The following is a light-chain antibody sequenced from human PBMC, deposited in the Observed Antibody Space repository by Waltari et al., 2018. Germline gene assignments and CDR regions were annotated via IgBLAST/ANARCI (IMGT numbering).Light chain of an antibody. V-gene: IGLV2-14*01. CDR1: SSDVGFYNY. Sequence: QSALTQPASVSGSPGQSITISCTGTSSDVGFYNYVSWYQQHPGKAPKLIIYDVSERPVGVSDRFSGSKSGNTASLTISGLQAEDEADYYCNSYTGSSSWVFGGGTKLTVL. J-gene: IGLJ3*02. CDR3: NSYTGSSSWV. CDR2: DVS.